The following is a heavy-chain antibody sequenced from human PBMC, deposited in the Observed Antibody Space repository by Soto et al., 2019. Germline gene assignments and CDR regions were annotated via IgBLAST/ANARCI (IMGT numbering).Heavy chain of an antibody. CDR2: IIPIFGTA. V-gene: IGHV1-69*13. CDR3: AAGAIFGVVPLDY. D-gene: IGHD3-3*01. CDR1: GGTFSSYT. J-gene: IGHJ4*02. Sequence: SVKVSCKASGGTFSSYTITWVRQAPGQGLEWMGGIIPIFGTANYAQKFQGRVTITADESTSTAYMELSSLRSEDTAVYYCAAGAIFGVVPLDYWGQGTLVTVSS.